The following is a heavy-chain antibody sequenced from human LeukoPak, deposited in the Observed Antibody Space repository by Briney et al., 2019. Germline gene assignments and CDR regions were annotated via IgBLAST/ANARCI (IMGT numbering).Heavy chain of an antibody. Sequence: SETLSLTCTVSGGSISSYYWSWIRQPAGKGLEWIGRIYSTGSTNYNPSLKSRVTMSVDMSKNQFSLRLRSVTAVDTAVYYCARQIASAGTAGFDFWGQGALVTVSS. D-gene: IGHD6-13*01. CDR2: IYSTGST. CDR1: GGSISSYY. V-gene: IGHV4-4*07. J-gene: IGHJ4*02. CDR3: ARQIASAGTAGFDF.